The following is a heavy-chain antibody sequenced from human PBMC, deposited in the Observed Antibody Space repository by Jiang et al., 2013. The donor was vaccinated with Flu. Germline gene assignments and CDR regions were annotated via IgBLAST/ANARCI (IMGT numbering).Heavy chain of an antibody. J-gene: IGHJ6*02. CDR1: GGSISSYY. CDR2: IYYSGST. Sequence: GSGLVKPSETLSLTCTVSGGSISSYYWSWIRQPPGKGLEWIGYIYYSGSTNYNPSLKSRVTISVDTSKNQFSLKLSSVTAADTAVYYCARTIVGATFNYYYYGMDVWGQGTTVTVSS. CDR3: ARTIVGATFNYYYYGMDV. V-gene: IGHV4-59*13. D-gene: IGHD1-26*01.